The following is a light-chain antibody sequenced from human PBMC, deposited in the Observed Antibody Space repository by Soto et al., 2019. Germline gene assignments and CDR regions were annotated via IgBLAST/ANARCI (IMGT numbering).Light chain of an antibody. CDR2: DAS. V-gene: IGKV3-11*01. J-gene: IGKJ1*01. Sequence: EIVLTQSPATLSFSPGERSTLSFMASQRISGYLGWYQQKPGQAPRLLIYDASNRATGIPVRFSGSGSGTDYTLTITNLEPEDFAIYYCQQRSDWPWTFGQGTKVDI. CDR3: QQRSDWPWT. CDR1: QRISGY.